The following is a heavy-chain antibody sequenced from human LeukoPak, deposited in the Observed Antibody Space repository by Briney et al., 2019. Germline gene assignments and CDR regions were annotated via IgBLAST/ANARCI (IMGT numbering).Heavy chain of an antibody. D-gene: IGHD2-21*02. CDR1: GYTFTGYY. CDR2: INPNSGGT. Sequence: ASVKVSCKASGYTFTGYYMHWVRQDPGQGLEWMGWINPNSGGTNYAQKFQGRVTMTRDTSISTAYMELSRLRSDDTAVYYCARDGSVTCGGDCYYFDYWGQGTLVTVSS. V-gene: IGHV1-2*02. J-gene: IGHJ4*02. CDR3: ARDGSVTCGGDCYYFDY.